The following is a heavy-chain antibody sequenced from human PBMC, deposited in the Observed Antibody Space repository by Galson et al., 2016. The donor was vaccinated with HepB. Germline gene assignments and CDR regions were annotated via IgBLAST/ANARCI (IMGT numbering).Heavy chain of an antibody. D-gene: IGHD3-9*01. V-gene: IGHV5-51*01. CDR1: GYSFTSFW. CDR2: IHPGSSDI. Sequence: QSGAEVKKPGESLNISCKGSGYSFTSFWIGWVRQVPGKGLEWMGIIHPGSSDIKYSPSPQGQVTISADKSITTAYLQWSSLKASDTAMYYCARRYYDIMTARSGAMDVWGQGTTVTVSS. J-gene: IGHJ6*02. CDR3: ARRYYDIMTARSGAMDV.